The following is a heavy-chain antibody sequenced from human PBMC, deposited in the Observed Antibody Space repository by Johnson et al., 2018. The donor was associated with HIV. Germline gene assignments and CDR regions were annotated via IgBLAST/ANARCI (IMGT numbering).Heavy chain of an antibody. CDR2: IPYDGSNK. V-gene: IGHV3-30*18. J-gene: IGHJ3*02. CDR3: AKDLVVTAPGAFDI. CDR1: RFIFSDYY. D-gene: IGHD2-21*02. Sequence: QVQLVESGGGLVKPGGSLRLSCAASRFIFSDYYMSWIRQAPGKGLEWVAVIPYDGSNKYYADSVQGRFTISRDNSKNTLYLQMNSLRAEDTAVYYCAKDLVVTAPGAFDIWGQGTMVTVSS.